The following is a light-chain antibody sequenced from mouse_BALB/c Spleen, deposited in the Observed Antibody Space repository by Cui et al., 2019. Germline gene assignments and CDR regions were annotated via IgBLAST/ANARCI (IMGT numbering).Light chain of an antibody. J-gene: IGKJ5*01. CDR1: QSLLYSHDQKNY. CDR3: QPYYSYPLT. V-gene: IGKV8-30*01. Sequence: VMSQSPSSLAVSVRQKVTMSCKSSQSLLYSHDQKNYLAWYQQKTGQSHKPLIYWASTRESGVPDRFTGSGSGTDFTLTISSVKAEDLAVYYCQPYYSYPLTFGAGTKLELK. CDR2: WAS.